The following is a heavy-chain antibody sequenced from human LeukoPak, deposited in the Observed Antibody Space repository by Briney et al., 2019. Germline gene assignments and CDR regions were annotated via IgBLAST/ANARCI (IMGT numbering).Heavy chain of an antibody. CDR2: IYPGDSDT. V-gene: IGHV5-51*01. J-gene: IGHJ6*03. CDR3: ARHRGAVADHTDV. Sequence: GESLKISCKGSGYRFTSYWIGWVRQMPGKGLEWMGIIYPGDSDTRYSPSFQGQVTISADKSISTAYLQWSSLKASDTAMYYCARHRGAVADHTDVWGKGTTVTVSS. CDR1: GYRFTSYW. D-gene: IGHD6-19*01.